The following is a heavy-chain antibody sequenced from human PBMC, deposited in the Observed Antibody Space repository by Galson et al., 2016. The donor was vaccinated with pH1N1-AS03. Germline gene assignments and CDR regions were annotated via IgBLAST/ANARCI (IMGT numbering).Heavy chain of an antibody. V-gene: IGHV1-2*04. CDR3: ARARGGVYNCDAFDI. Sequence: SVKVSCKASGYTFTGYYVHWLRQAPGQGLEWMGWINPKTGGTKSAQKFQGWVSMTSDTSIRTVYMDLRMLTSVDTAVHYCARARGGVYNCDAFDIWGQGTVVSVSS. CDR1: GYTFTGYY. J-gene: IGHJ3*02. D-gene: IGHD1-1*01. CDR2: INPKTGGT.